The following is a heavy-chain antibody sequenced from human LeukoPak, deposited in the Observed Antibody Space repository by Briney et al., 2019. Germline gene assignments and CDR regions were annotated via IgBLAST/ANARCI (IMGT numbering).Heavy chain of an antibody. CDR1: GYTLTELS. Sequence: APVKVSFKVSGYTLTELSMHWVRQAPGKGLEWMGGFDPEDGETIYAQKFQGRVTMTEDTSTDTAYMELSSLRSEDTAVYYCATRVVEVITTGPQTEADYWGQGTLVTVSS. J-gene: IGHJ4*02. CDR2: FDPEDGET. D-gene: IGHD3-22*01. CDR3: ATRVVEVITTGPQTEADY. V-gene: IGHV1-24*01.